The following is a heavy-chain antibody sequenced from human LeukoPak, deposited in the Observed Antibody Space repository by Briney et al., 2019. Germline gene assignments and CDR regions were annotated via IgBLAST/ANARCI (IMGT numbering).Heavy chain of an antibody. CDR2: IKHNGGEK. CDR3: ARKRPNYFDY. CDR1: GFTFTDYF. V-gene: IGHV3-7*01. J-gene: IGHJ4*02. Sequence: GGSLRLSCVASGFTFTDYFMSWVRQAPGKGLEWVASIKHNGGEKYYVDSVKGRFTISRDNAKNSLYLEMNSLRAEDTALYYCARKRPNYFDYWGQGTLVTVSS.